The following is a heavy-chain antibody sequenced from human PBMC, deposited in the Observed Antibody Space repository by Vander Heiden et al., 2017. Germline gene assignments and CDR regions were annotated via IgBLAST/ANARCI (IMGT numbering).Heavy chain of an antibody. CDR2: INHSGST. CDR1: GGSFSGDY. Sequence: QVQLQQWGAGLLKPSETLSLTCAVYGGSFSGDYWSWIRQPPGKGREWIGEINHSGSTNYNPSLKSRVTISADTSKNQFSLKLSSVTAADTAVYYCARGLVFCTSTTCRGWFDPWGHGTLVTVSS. D-gene: IGHD2-2*01. CDR3: ARGLVFCTSTTCRGWFDP. V-gene: IGHV4-34*01. J-gene: IGHJ5*02.